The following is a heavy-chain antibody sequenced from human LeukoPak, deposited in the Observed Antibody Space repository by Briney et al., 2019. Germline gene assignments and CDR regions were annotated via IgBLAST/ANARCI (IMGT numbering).Heavy chain of an antibody. CDR2: IKQDGSEE. D-gene: IGHD3-3*01. J-gene: IGHJ4*02. Sequence: GGSLRLSCIVSGFTFSRYVMSWVRQAPGKGLEWVANIKQDGSEEHYVDSVKGRLTISRDNAKNLLYLQMNSLRVEDTAVYYCAGGPGFLIDCWGQGTLVTVSS. V-gene: IGHV3-7*01. CDR1: GFTFSRYV. CDR3: AGGPGFLIDC.